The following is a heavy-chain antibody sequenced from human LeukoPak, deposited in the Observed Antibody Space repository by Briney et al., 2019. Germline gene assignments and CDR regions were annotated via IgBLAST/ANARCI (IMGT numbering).Heavy chain of an antibody. CDR2: ISAYNGNT. V-gene: IGHV1-18*01. Sequence: AAVKVSCTASGYTFTSYGISWVRQAPGQGPEWMGWISAYNGNTNNAQKLQGRVTMTTDTSTSTAYMELRSLRSDDTAVYYCARAGSYDMLTYYYYGMDVWGQGNTVTVSS. CDR3: ARAGSYDMLTYYYYGMDV. CDR1: GYTFTSYG. D-gene: IGHD3-9*01. J-gene: IGHJ6*02.